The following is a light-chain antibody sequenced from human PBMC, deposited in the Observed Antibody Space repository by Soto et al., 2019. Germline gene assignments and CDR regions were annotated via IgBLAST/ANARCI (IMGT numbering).Light chain of an antibody. J-gene: IGLJ1*01. CDR3: SSYSSSGTLYV. Sequence: QSALTQPASVSGSPGQSITISCTGSSSDVGDYNYVAWYQQHPDKAPKLMILDVSSRPSGVSNRFSGSKSGSTASLTISGLQAEDEADYFCSSYSSSGTLYVFGTGTKLTVL. V-gene: IGLV2-14*03. CDR1: SSDVGDYNY. CDR2: DVS.